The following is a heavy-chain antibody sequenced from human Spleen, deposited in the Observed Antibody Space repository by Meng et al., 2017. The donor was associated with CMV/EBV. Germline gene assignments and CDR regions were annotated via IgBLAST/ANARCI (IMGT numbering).Heavy chain of an antibody. CDR3: ARGRIAAAGTFYYFDY. D-gene: IGHD6-13*01. V-gene: IGHV1-2*02. Sequence: ASVKVSCKASGYTFTSYYMHWVRQAPGQGLEWMGWINPNSGGTNYAQKFQGRVTMTRDTSISTAYMELSRLRSDDTAVYYCARGRIAAAGTFYYFDYWGQGTLVTVSS. CDR2: INPNSGGT. J-gene: IGHJ4*02. CDR1: GYTFTSYY.